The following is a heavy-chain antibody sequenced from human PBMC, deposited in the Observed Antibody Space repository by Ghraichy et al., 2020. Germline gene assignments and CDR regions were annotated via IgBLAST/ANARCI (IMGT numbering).Heavy chain of an antibody. CDR1: GGSISSDNFF. V-gene: IGHV4-31*03. CDR3: TRVGYCSSASCPRGGAFDV. Sequence: SETLSLTCTVSGGSISSDNFFWTWIRQHPVKGLEWIGYMYNSGNTYYSPSLTSRFSISPDTSKNQFSLRLNSVTAADTAMYYCTRVGYCSSASCPRGGAFDVWGPGILVTVSS. CDR2: MYNSGNT. D-gene: IGHD2-2*01. J-gene: IGHJ3*01.